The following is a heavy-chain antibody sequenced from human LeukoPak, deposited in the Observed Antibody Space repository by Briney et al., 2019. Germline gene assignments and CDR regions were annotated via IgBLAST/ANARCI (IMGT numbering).Heavy chain of an antibody. J-gene: IGHJ4*02. Sequence: PSETLSLTCTVSAGSVSGYYWSWIRQPPGKGLEWIGNIRYSGSTNYTPPLKSRVTISIDTSKNQLSLKLSFVTAADTAVYYCASLKPGIAAFDYWGQGTLVTVSS. CDR2: IRYSGST. CDR1: AGSVSGYY. CDR3: ASLKPGIAAFDY. D-gene: IGHD6-13*01. V-gene: IGHV4-59*08.